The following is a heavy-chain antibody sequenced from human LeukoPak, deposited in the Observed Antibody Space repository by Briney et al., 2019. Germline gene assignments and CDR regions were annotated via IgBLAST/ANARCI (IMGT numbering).Heavy chain of an antibody. J-gene: IGHJ4*02. CDR1: GGSISSGDYY. D-gene: IGHD3-16*02. Sequence: SETLSLTCTVSGGSISSGDYYWSWIRQPPGKGLEWIGYIYYSGSTYYNPSLKSRVTISVDTSKNQFSLKLSSVTAADTAVYYCARGPNYVWGSYRYFDYWGQGTLVTVSS. V-gene: IGHV4-30-4*01. CDR3: ARGPNYVWGSYRYFDY. CDR2: IYYSGST.